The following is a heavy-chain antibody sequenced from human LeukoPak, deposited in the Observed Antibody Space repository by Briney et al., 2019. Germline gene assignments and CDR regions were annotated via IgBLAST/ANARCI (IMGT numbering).Heavy chain of an antibody. J-gene: IGHJ4*02. V-gene: IGHV3-23*01. CDR1: GFTFSSYG. CDR2: LSDSGGST. Sequence: GGSLRLSCAASGFTFSSYGMSWVRQAPGKGLERVSGLSDSGGSTYYADSVKGRFTISRDNSKNTLYLQLNSLRAEDTALYYCARRHCTNGVCYFDYWGQGTLVTVSS. CDR3: ARRHCTNGVCYFDY. D-gene: IGHD2-8*01.